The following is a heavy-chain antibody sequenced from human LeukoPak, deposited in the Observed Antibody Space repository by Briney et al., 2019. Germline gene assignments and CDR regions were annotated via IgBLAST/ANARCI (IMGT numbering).Heavy chain of an antibody. CDR2: IASKGKNYAT. Sequence: GGSLRLSCAPSGFTFSASAINWVRQASGKGLEWVGRIASKGKNYATEYAASVKGRFTISRDDSKNTAYLQMNSLKTEDTAAYYCSRSGGDGATGEWGQGTLVTVSS. V-gene: IGHV3-73*01. CDR1: GFTFSASA. J-gene: IGHJ4*02. D-gene: IGHD1-26*01. CDR3: SRSGGDGATGE.